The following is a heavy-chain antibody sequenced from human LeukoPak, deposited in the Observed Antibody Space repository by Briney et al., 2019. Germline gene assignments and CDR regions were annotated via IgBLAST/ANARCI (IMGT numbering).Heavy chain of an antibody. D-gene: IGHD2-2*01. CDR2: ISSSGSTI. CDR3: ARDAYCSSTSCPHSSYFYYYMDV. V-gene: IGHV3-11*04. CDR1: GFTFSDYY. J-gene: IGHJ6*03. Sequence: GGSLRLSCAASGFTFSDYYMSWIRQAPGKGLEWVSYISSSGSTIYFADSVKGRFTISRDNAKNSLYLQMDSLRAEDTAMYYCARDAYCSSTSCPHSSYFYYYMDVWGKGTTVTVSS.